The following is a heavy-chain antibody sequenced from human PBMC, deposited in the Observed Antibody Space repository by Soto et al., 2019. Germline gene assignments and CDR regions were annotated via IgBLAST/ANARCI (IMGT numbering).Heavy chain of an antibody. J-gene: IGHJ6*02. Sequence: PGGSLRLSCAASGFTFSSYGMHWVRQAPGKGLEWVAVISYDGSNKYYADSVKGRFTISRDNSKNTLYLQMNSLRAEDTAVYYCAKGRGRRITIFGVSSHYGMDVWGQGTTVTVSS. CDR3: AKGRGRRITIFGVSSHYGMDV. CDR2: ISYDGSNK. V-gene: IGHV3-30*18. D-gene: IGHD3-3*01. CDR1: GFTFSSYG.